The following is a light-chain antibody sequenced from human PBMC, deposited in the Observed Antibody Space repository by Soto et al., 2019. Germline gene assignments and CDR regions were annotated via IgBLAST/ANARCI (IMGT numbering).Light chain of an antibody. Sequence: DIQMTQSPSSLSAAVGDRVTLTCRASQTISNYLNWYQQKPGKAPKLLIYTGSTLQSGVPSRFSGSGSGTHFTLTISSLQPEDFASYYCQQSYSTPLTFGGGTKVE. V-gene: IGKV1-39*01. J-gene: IGKJ4*01. CDR3: QQSYSTPLT. CDR1: QTISNY. CDR2: TGS.